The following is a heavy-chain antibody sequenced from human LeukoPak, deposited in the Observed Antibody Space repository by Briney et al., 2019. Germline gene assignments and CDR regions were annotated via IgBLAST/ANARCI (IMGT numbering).Heavy chain of an antibody. D-gene: IGHD6-6*01. Sequence: GRSLRLSCAASGFTFSSYAMHWVRQAPGKGLEWVAVISYDGSNKYYADSVKGRCTISRDNSKNTLYLQMNSLRAEDTAVYYCAREDSSSSGYYYGMDVWGQGTTVTVSS. CDR1: GFTFSSYA. V-gene: IGHV3-30-3*01. J-gene: IGHJ6*02. CDR3: AREDSSSSGYYYGMDV. CDR2: ISYDGSNK.